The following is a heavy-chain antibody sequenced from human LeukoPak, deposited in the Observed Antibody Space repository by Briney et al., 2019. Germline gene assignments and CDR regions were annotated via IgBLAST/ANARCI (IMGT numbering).Heavy chain of an antibody. J-gene: IGHJ5*02. CDR2: IYYSGST. V-gene: IGHV4-59*01. Sequence: SETLSLTCTVSGGSISSYYWSWIRQPPGKGLEWIGYIYYSGSTNYNXSLKSRVTISVDTSKNQFSLKLSSVTAADTAVYYCARGTILGWFYPWGQGTLVTVSS. D-gene: IGHD3-3*01. CDR3: ARGTILGWFYP. CDR1: GGSISSYY.